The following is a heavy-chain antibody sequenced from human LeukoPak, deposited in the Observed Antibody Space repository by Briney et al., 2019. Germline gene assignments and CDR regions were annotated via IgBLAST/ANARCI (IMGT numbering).Heavy chain of an antibody. CDR3: AREAAVAGIYFDS. J-gene: IGHJ4*02. CDR1: GFTFSTYW. Sequence: GGSLRLSCVASGFTFSTYWMHWVRQAPGKRLVWVSRISYDGSSTNYADSVKGRFSISRDNAKNTVYLQMNSLRAEDTAVYYCAREAAVAGIYFDSWGQGTLVTVSS. CDR2: ISYDGSST. V-gene: IGHV3-74*01. D-gene: IGHD6-19*01.